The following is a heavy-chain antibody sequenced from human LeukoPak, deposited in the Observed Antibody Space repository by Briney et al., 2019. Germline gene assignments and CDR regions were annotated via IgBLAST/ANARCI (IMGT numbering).Heavy chain of an antibody. CDR3: ARDLIGYCSGGSCPYFDY. V-gene: IGHV3-23*01. J-gene: IGHJ4*02. CDR2: IIGGAGGT. D-gene: IGHD2-15*01. Sequence: GGTLRLSCAASGFSFSSHGMSWVRQAPGKGLEWVSGIIGGAGGTYYADSVKGRFTISRDNAKNSLYLQMNSLRAEDTAVYYCARDLIGYCSGGSCPYFDYWGQGTLVTVSS. CDR1: GFSFSSHG.